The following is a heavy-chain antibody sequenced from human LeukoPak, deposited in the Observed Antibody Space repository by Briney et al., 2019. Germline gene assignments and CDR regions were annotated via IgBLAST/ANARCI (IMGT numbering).Heavy chain of an antibody. V-gene: IGHV4-34*11. CDR1: GGSFSGYY. CDR3: ARDTPTAYCSVGSCYFDY. CDR2: IYYSGST. Sequence: SETLSLTCAVYGGSFSGYYWSWIRQPPGKGLEWIGSIYYSGSTYYNPSLKSRVTISVDTSKNQFSLKLSSVTAADTAVYYCARDTPTAYCSVGSCYFDYWGQGSLVTVSS. D-gene: IGHD2-15*01. J-gene: IGHJ4*02.